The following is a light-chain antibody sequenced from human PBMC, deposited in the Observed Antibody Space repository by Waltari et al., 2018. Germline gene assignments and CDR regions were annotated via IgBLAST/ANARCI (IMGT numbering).Light chain of an antibody. CDR1: SSDVADYYY. CDR2: DVN. V-gene: IGLV2-14*03. Sequence: QSALTQPPSVSGSPGQALTISCTGTSSDVADYYYVSGYQQRPAKAPKVVIYDVNNRPSGISNRFSGSKSGNTASLTISGLQDEDEADYFCSSYTTSATWVFGGGTKLTVL. CDR3: SSYTTSATWV. J-gene: IGLJ3*02.